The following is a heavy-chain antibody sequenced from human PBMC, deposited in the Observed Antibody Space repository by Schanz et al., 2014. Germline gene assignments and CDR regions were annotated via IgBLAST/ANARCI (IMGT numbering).Heavy chain of an antibody. Sequence: VQLVESGGGLVKPGGSLRLSCAASGFTFSDYYMSWIRQAPGKGLEWVSGISGSGGSTYYADSVKGRFTISRDNSKNTLYLQMNSLRAEDTAVYYCAKDLLYGAPMPLNHLDYWGQGTLXTVSS. V-gene: IGHV3-23*04. J-gene: IGHJ4*02. D-gene: IGHD2-2*01. CDR1: GFTFSDYY. CDR2: ISGSGGST. CDR3: AKDLLYGAPMPLNHLDY.